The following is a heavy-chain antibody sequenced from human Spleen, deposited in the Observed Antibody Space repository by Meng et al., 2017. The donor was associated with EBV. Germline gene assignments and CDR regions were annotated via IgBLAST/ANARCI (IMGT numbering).Heavy chain of an antibody. D-gene: IGHD3-10*01. V-gene: IGHV1-2*06. Sequence: QVQLVQSGAGVKNPGASGRVPCKASGYTFTGYYMHWVRQAPGQGLEWMGRINPNSGGTNYAQKFQGRVTMTRDTSISTAYMELSRLRSDDTAVYYCARGGVTYYYGSADHWGQGTLVTVSS. CDR1: GYTFTGYY. CDR3: ARGGVTYYYGSADH. CDR2: INPNSGGT. J-gene: IGHJ4*02.